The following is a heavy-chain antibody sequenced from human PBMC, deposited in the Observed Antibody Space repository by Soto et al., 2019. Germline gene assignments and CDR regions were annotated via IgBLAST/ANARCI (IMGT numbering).Heavy chain of an antibody. CDR3: AQYFYGVTDY. J-gene: IGHJ4*02. V-gene: IGHV2-5*02. CDR1: GFSLSTSGVG. D-gene: IGHD4-17*01. CDR2: IYWDDDK. Sequence: QITLKESGPTLVKPTQTLTLTCTFSGFSLSTSGVGVGWIRQPPGKALEWLALIYWDDDKRYSPSLKSRLTITKDTSKNQVVLTLTNMDHVDTATYYCAQYFYGVTDYWGQGTLVTVSS.